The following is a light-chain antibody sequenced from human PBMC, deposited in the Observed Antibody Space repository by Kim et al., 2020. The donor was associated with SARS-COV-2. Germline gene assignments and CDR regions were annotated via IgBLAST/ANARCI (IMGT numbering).Light chain of an antibody. J-gene: IGKJ2*03. Sequence: SASVGDRVTSTCRASQSISSYLNWYQQKPGKAPKLLIYAASSLQSGVPSRFSGSGSGTDFTLTISSLQPEDFATYYCQQSYSTPRSFGQGTKLEI. CDR3: QQSYSTPRS. V-gene: IGKV1-39*01. CDR2: AAS. CDR1: QSISSY.